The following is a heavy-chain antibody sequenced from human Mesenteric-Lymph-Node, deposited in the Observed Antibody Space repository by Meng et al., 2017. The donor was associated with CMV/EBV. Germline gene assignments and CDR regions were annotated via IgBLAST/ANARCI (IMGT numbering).Heavy chain of an antibody. V-gene: IGHV4-39*07. CDR1: GVSISSCGYY. CDR3: SRDEGEYRVYSRLD. J-gene: IGHJ4*02. Sequence: SETLSLTCSVSGVSISSCGYYWGRTRQPPGLGLEWIGNFYDGGKTYYNPSLKGRITISLDTTKCQFSLKLSAVAAANAAVYYCSRDEGEYRVYSRLDWGQGTLVTVSS. D-gene: IGHD6-13*01. CDR2: FYDGGKT.